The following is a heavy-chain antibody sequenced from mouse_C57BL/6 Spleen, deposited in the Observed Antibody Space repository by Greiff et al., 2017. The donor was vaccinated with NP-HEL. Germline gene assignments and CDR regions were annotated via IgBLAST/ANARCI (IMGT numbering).Heavy chain of an antibody. CDR3: ARGGASSPFGY. CDR2: INPNNGGT. D-gene: IGHD1-1*01. V-gene: IGHV1-26*01. Sequence: EVQLQQSGPELVKPGASVKISCKASGYTFPDYYMNWVKQSHGKSLEWIGDINPNNGGTSYNQKFKGKATLTVDKSSSTAYMELRSLTSEDSAVYYCARGGASSPFGYWGQGTLVTVSA. J-gene: IGHJ3*01. CDR1: GYTFPDYY.